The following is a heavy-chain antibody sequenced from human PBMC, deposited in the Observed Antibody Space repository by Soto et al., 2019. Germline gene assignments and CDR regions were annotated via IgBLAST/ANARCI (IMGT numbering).Heavy chain of an antibody. CDR1: GYTFTSYG. CDR2: ISAYNGNT. J-gene: IGHJ4*02. CDR3: ARWAHSRSWPPGIDY. D-gene: IGHD6-13*01. V-gene: IGHV1-18*01. Sequence: ASVKVSCKASGYTFTSYGISWVRQAPGQGLEWMGWISAYNGNTNTAQKFQGRVTQTTDTSTSTAYMELTSLRSDDTAVYYCARWAHSRSWPPGIDYWGQGTLVTVSS.